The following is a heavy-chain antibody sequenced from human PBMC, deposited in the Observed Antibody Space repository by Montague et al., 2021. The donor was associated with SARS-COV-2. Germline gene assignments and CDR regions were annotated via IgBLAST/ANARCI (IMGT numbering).Heavy chain of an antibody. CDR2: IGIGGDT. CDR1: RFTFGGYD. V-gene: IGHV3-13*04. J-gene: IGHJ6*02. CDR3: ARATSYLYGLDV. Sequence: SLRLSCAASRFTFGGYDMNWVRQAPGKGLEWVSAIGIGGDTYYLGSVKGRFIISRENAKNSLYLQMNSLRVGDTAVYYCARATSYLYGLDVWGQGTTVIVSS. D-gene: IGHD3-16*02.